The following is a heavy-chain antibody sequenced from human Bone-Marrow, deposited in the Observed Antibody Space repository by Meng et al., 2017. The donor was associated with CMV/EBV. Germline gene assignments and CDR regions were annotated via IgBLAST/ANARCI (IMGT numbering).Heavy chain of an antibody. CDR1: GFTFSSYA. D-gene: IGHD3-3*01. Sequence: GESLKISCADSGFTFSSYAMHWVRQAPGKGLEWVAVISYDGSNKYYADSVKGRFTISRDNSKNTLYLQMNSLRAEDTAVYYCARGFITIFGVVNYWGQGTLVTVSS. J-gene: IGHJ4*02. V-gene: IGHV3-30*04. CDR3: ARGFITIFGVVNY. CDR2: ISYDGSNK.